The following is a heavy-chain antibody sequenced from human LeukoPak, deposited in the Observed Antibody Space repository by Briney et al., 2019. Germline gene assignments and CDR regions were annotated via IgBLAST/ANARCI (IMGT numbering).Heavy chain of an antibody. CDR2: ISSSGTTI. CDR1: GFTFSSFE. V-gene: IGHV3-48*03. CDR3: ARPSVGGVIDGMDV. Sequence: GGSLRLSCAASGFTFSSFEMNWVRQAPGEGPEWVSYISSSGTTIYYADSVRGRSTISRDNAKNSVYLQMNSLRAEDTAVYYCARPSVGGVIDGMDVWGQGTTVTVSS. J-gene: IGHJ6*02. D-gene: IGHD3-16*01.